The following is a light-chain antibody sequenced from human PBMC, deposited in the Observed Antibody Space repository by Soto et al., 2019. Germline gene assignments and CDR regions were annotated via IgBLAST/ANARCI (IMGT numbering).Light chain of an antibody. CDR2: GNN. V-gene: IGLV1-40*01. J-gene: IGLJ2*01. CDR3: QSYDSSLSGSVV. CDR1: NSNIGAGYD. Sequence: QSVLTQPPSVSGAPGQRVTISCTGSNSNIGAGYDVHWYQHLPGTAPKLLIYGNNNRPSGVPDRFSGSKSGTSASLAITGLQAEDEADYYCQSYDSSLSGSVVFGGGTKVTVL.